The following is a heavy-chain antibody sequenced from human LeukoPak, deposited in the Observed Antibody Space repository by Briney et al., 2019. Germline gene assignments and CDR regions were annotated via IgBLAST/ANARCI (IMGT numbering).Heavy chain of an antibody. CDR3: ARITYDFWSGYYMPDDP. CDR1: SYTFTNYG. Sequence: ASVKVSCKASSYTFTNYGISWVRQAPGQGLGWMGWISIYNGNTDYAQKLRGRVTMTTDTSTSTAYMELRSLRSDDTAVYYCARITYDFWSGYYMPDDPWGQGTLVTVSS. D-gene: IGHD3-3*01. CDR2: ISIYNGNT. J-gene: IGHJ5*02. V-gene: IGHV1-18*01.